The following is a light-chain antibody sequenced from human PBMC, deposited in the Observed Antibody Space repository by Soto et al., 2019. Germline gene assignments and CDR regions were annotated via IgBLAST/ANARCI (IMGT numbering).Light chain of an antibody. CDR1: TGNIGSDT. CDR2: NDY. CDR3: AAWDDNLNGVI. Sequence: QPVLTQPPSASGTPGQRVTISCSGSTGNIGSDTVHWYQQFPGAAPKHLIYNDYQRPSGVPDRFSASKSATSASLAISGLQSEDEAAYYCAAWDDNLNGVIFGGGTKLTVL. V-gene: IGLV1-44*01. J-gene: IGLJ2*01.